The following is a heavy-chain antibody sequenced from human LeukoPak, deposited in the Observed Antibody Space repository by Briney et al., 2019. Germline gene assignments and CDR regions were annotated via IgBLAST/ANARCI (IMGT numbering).Heavy chain of an antibody. Sequence: GASVKVSSTTSGYTSTSSYIHWVRHAPGQGLDYMGWINPDNGGTNYAQNFQGRVIMTRDTSISTAYMQLSRLTSDDTAVYYCARSPSGELDYWGRGTLVSVSS. CDR2: INPDNGGT. D-gene: IGHD1-26*01. CDR1: GYTSTSSY. V-gene: IGHV1-2*02. J-gene: IGHJ4*02. CDR3: ARSPSGELDY.